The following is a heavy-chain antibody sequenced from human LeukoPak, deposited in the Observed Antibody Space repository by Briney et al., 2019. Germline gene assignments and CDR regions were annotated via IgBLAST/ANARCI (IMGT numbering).Heavy chain of an antibody. CDR3: AKDLIWLAYYFDH. V-gene: IGHV3-23*01. CDR2: ISGSDGGT. J-gene: IGHJ4*02. CDR1: GLTLSTYA. D-gene: IGHD6-19*01. Sequence: GGSLRLSCAASGLTLSTYAMSWVRPAPGKGLEWVSSISGSDGGTYYTDSVRGRFAISRDNSKNTLYLQMNSLRAEDTAVYYCAKDLIWLAYYFDHWGQETLVTVSS.